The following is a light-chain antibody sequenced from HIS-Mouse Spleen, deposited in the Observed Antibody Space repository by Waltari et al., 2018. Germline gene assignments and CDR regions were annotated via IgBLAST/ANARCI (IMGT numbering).Light chain of an antibody. CDR1: SSDVGGYNY. J-gene: IGLJ2*01. CDR2: AVS. V-gene: IGLV2-8*01. CDR3: SSYAGSNNFV. Sequence: QSALTQPPSASGSPGQSVTISCTGTSSDVGGYNYVSWYQQHPGKAPKLMIYAVSKRPSGVPDRFSGSKSGNTASLTVSGLQAEDEADYYCSSYAGSNNFVFGGGTKLTVL.